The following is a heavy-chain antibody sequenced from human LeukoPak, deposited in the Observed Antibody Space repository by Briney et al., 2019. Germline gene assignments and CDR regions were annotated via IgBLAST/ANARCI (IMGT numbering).Heavy chain of an antibody. V-gene: IGHV4-34*01. CDR3: ARGFAAAALIPYFDY. Sequence: SETLSLTCAVYGGSFSGYYWSWIRQPPGKGREGSGEINHRGSTNHNPSLKSRVTISVDTSKNQFSLKLSSVTAADTAVYYCARGFAAAALIPYFDYWGQGTLVTVSS. J-gene: IGHJ4*02. D-gene: IGHD6-13*01. CDR1: GGSFSGYY. CDR2: INHRGST.